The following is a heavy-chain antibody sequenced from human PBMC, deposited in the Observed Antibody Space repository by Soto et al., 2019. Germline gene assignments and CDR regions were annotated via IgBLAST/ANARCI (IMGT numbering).Heavy chain of an antibody. CDR1: GFTFSDYG. J-gene: IGHJ3*02. CDR3: AKDPNGDYIGAFDM. Sequence: GGSLRLSCAASGFTFSDYGMHWVRQAPGRGLEWVAVIWYDGSNKYYADSVKGRFTTSRDNPKNTLYLQMNSLRVEDTAVYYCAKDPNGDYIGAFDMWGQGIMVTVSS. V-gene: IGHV3-33*06. D-gene: IGHD4-17*01. CDR2: IWYDGSNK.